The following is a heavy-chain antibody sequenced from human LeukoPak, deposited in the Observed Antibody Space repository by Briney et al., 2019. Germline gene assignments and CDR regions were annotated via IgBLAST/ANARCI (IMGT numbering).Heavy chain of an antibody. J-gene: IGHJ3*02. V-gene: IGHV1-2*02. D-gene: IGHD3-10*01. Sequence: ASVKVSCKASGYTFTGYYMHWVRQAPGQGLEWMGWINPNSGGTNYAQKFQGRVTMTRDTSISTAYMELSRLRSDDTAVYYCARDLGSVRNAFDIWGQGTRVTVSS. CDR1: GYTFTGYY. CDR2: INPNSGGT. CDR3: ARDLGSVRNAFDI.